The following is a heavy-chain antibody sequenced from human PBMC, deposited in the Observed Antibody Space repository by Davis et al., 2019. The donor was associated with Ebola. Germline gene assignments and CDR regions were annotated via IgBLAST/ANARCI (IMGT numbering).Heavy chain of an antibody. CDR1: GFTLSTYA. D-gene: IGHD2-15*01. V-gene: IGHV3-23*01. J-gene: IGHJ4*02. CDR2: ISGSGDYT. Sequence: GESLKISCAASGFTLSTYAMSWVRQAPGKGLEWVSTISGSGDYTFYADSVKGRFTISRDNSKNTLDLQMNSLTAEDTALYYCARGYCTGDTCYAYFDYWGQGTLVTVSS. CDR3: ARGYCTGDTCYAYFDY.